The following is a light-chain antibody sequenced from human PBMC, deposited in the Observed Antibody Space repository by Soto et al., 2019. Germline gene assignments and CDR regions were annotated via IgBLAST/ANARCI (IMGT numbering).Light chain of an antibody. CDR1: QSISSY. Sequence: DIQMTQSPSSLSASVGDRFTITCRASQSISSYLNWYQQKPGKAPKLLIYAASSLQSGVPSRFSGSGSGTDFTLTISSLQPEDFATYYCLQHTSYPWTFGQGTKVDIK. CDR3: LQHTSYPWT. V-gene: IGKV1-39*01. CDR2: AAS. J-gene: IGKJ1*01.